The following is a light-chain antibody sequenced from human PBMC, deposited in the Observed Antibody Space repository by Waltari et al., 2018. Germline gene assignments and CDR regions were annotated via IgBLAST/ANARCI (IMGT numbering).Light chain of an antibody. V-gene: IGLV2-14*01. CDR3: SSYTSSSTLV. Sequence: QSALTQPASVSGSPGQSLTISCTGTSRDVGGYTYVSWYHQHPGKAPKLMIYDVSNRPSGVSNRFSGSKSGNTASLTISGLQAEDEADYYCSSYTSSSTLVFGGGTKLTVL. CDR1: SRDVGGYTY. CDR2: DVS. J-gene: IGLJ2*01.